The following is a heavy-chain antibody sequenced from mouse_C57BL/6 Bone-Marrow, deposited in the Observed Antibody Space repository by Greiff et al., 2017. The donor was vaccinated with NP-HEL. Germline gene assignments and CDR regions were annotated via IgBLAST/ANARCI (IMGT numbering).Heavy chain of an antibody. J-gene: IGHJ2*01. CDR3: ARHYYSNYFDY. Sequence: EVMLVESGGDLVKPGGSLKLSCAASGFTFSSYGMSWVRQTPDKRLEWVATISSGGSYTYNPDSVKGRFTISRDNAKNTLYLQRSSLKSEDTAMYYCARHYYSNYFDYWGQGTTLTVSS. D-gene: IGHD2-5*01. CDR2: ISSGGSYT. V-gene: IGHV5-6*01. CDR1: GFTFSSYG.